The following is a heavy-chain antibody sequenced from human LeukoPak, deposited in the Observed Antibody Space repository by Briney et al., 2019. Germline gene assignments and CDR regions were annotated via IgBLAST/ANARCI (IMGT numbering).Heavy chain of an antibody. CDR2: ITPNSGAT. D-gene: IGHD6-19*01. CDR3: ASLGSSGWQLRGGTFDI. V-gene: IGHV1-2*02. J-gene: IGHJ3*02. Sequence: ASVKVSCKASGYTFTDYYIHWVRQAPGQGLEWMGWITPNSGATDYTQTFQGRVTMTRDTSTSTAYMELSRLRSDDTAVYYCASLGSSGWQLRGGTFDIWGQGTMVTVSS. CDR1: GYTFTDYY.